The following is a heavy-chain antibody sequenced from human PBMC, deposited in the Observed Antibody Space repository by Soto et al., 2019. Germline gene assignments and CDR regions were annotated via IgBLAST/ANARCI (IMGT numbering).Heavy chain of an antibody. CDR1: GYTFTCYA. V-gene: IGHV1-3*01. J-gene: IGHJ5*02. Sequence: ASVKVSCKASGYTFTCYAMHWVRQAPLQRLEWMGWINAGNGNTKYSQKFQGRVTITRDTSASTAYMELSSLRSEDTAVYYCARVHSSSSIYWFDTWGQGTLVTV. CDR3: ARVHSSSSIYWFDT. D-gene: IGHD6-6*01. CDR2: INAGNGNT.